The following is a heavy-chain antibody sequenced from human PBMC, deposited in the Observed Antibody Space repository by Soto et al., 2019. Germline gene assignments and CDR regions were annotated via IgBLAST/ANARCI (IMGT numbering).Heavy chain of an antibody. D-gene: IGHD2-21*02. Sequence: GSLRLSCSASRFTFGGYAMSWVRQAPGKGLEWVSGITGNAANTVYADSVKGRFTISRDNSKNALYLQLNSLRDEDTAVYFCAKAARDCGGDCYSSYFDSWGQGALVTVSS. CDR2: ITGNAANT. V-gene: IGHV3-23*01. CDR3: AKAARDCGGDCYSSYFDS. CDR1: RFTFGGYA. J-gene: IGHJ4*02.